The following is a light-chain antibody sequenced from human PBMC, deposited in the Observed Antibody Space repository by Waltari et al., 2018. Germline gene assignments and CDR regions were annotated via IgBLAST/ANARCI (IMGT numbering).Light chain of an antibody. V-gene: IGKV1-39*01. Sequence: DLQMTQSPSSLSASVGDRVTISCRASKNIRSYLSWYQQKPGIAPKLVIYAASTLQSGVPSRFRGSGSGTNFTLTITSLQAEDFATYFCQASYTTPYSFGHGTKVEIK. CDR2: AAS. J-gene: IGKJ2*03. CDR1: KNIRSY. CDR3: QASYTTPYS.